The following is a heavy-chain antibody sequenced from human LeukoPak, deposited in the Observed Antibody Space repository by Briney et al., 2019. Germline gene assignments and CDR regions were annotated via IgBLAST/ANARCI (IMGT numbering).Heavy chain of an antibody. CDR1: GFTFNFYW. J-gene: IGHJ4*02. CDR2: IKQDGSEK. Sequence: GGSLRLSCAASGFTFNFYWMNWVRQAPGKGLEWVANIKQDGSEKYYVDSVKGRFTISTDNAKKSFYLQMNSLRVEDTAVYYCAKDSTRYCSGGSCYEFDYWGQGTLVTVSS. CDR3: AKDSTRYCSGGSCYEFDY. V-gene: IGHV3-7*01. D-gene: IGHD2-15*01.